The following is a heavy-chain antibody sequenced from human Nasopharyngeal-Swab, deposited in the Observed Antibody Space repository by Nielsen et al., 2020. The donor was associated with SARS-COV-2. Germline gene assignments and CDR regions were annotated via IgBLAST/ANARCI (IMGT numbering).Heavy chain of an antibody. J-gene: IGHJ6*03. CDR3: ARVLKYDFWSGYYTGGDYYYMDV. CDR1: GGSVSSGSYY. D-gene: IGHD3-3*01. V-gene: IGHV4-61*01. CDR2: IYYSGST. Sequence: SETLSLTCTVSGGSVSSGSYYWSWIRQPPGKGLEWIGYIYYSGSTNYNPSLKSRVTISVDTSKNKFSLKLSSVTAADTAVYYCARVLKYDFWSGYYTGGDYYYMDVWGKGTTVTVSS.